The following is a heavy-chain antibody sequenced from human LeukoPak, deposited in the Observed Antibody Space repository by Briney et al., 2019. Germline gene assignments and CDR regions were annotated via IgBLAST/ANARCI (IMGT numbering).Heavy chain of an antibody. Sequence: PGGSLRLSCAASGFTFSAFWMHWVRQAPGKGLVWVSRINSDDSRTTYADSVKGRFTISRDNSKNTLYLQMNSLRAEDTAVYYCASRPKGLNFYDSSGYYNYWGQGTLVTVSS. CDR3: ASRPKGLNFYDSSGYYNY. CDR1: GFTFSAFW. J-gene: IGHJ4*02. V-gene: IGHV3-74*01. CDR2: INSDDSRT. D-gene: IGHD3-22*01.